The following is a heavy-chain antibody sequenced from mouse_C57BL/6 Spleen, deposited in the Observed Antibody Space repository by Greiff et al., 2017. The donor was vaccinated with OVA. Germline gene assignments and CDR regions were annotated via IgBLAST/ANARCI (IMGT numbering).Heavy chain of an antibody. CDR2: IYPGNSDT. CDR1: GYTFTSYW. J-gene: IGHJ3*01. D-gene: IGHD2-4*01. Sequence: VQLQQSGTVLARPGASVKMSCKTSGYTFTSYWMHWVKQRPGQGLEWIGAIYPGNSDTSYNQKFKGKAKLTAVTSASTAYMELSSLTNEDSAVYYCTREDYYDYERVWFAYWGQGTLVTVSA. V-gene: IGHV1-5*01. CDR3: TREDYYDYERVWFAY.